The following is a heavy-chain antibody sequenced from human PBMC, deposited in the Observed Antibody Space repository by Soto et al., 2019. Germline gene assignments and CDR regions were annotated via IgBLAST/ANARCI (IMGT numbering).Heavy chain of an antibody. J-gene: IGHJ6*02. Sequence: QMQLVESGGGVVQPGRSLRVSCEASGFIFSTYGMHWVRQALGKGLEWVAVISYDGRNKYYADSVRGRFTISRDNSKNTLHLQMNSLRGEDTAVYYCAKDTATAITSYYFYGMDVWGQGTTVTVSS. D-gene: IGHD5-12*01. CDR1: GFIFSTYG. V-gene: IGHV3-30*18. CDR2: ISYDGRNK. CDR3: AKDTATAITSYYFYGMDV.